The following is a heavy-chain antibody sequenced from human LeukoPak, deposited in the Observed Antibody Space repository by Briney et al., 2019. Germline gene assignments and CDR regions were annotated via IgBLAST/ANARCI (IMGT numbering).Heavy chain of an antibody. CDR1: GFTFDIAW. CDR2: IKSKNDGAAT. D-gene: IGHD5-24*01. J-gene: IGHJ6*03. Sequence: GGSLTLSCAASGFTFDIAWMNWVRQAPGEGLEWLGRIKSKNDGAATDYAAPVRGRFTISTDDSKNTLYLQMNSLKTEDTAVYYCVSRDAYKPRYFMDVWGKGTTVTVSS. V-gene: IGHV3-15*01. CDR3: VSRDAYKPRYFMDV.